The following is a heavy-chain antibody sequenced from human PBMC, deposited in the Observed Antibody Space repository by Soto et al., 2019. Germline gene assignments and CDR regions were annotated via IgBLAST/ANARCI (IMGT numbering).Heavy chain of an antibody. V-gene: IGHV3-74*01. CDR1: GFTFSSYW. J-gene: IGHJ5*02. CDR2: INSDGSST. CDR3: ARRLGYCSGGSCHNNWFDL. Sequence: GGSLRLSCAASGFTFSSYWMHWVRQAPGKGLVWVSRINSDGSSTSYADSVKGRFTISRDNAKNTLYLQMNSLRAEDTAVYYCARRLGYCSGGSCHNNWFDLWCQGTLVTVSS. D-gene: IGHD2-15*01.